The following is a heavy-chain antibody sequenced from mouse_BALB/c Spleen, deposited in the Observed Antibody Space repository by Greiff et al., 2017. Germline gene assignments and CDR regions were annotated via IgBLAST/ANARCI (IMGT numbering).Heavy chain of an antibody. CDR3: AREGRRYFDG. J-gene: IGHJ2*01. CDR2: INPSTGYT. D-gene: IGHD2-14*01. Sequence: VQLQQSGAELAKPGASVKMSCKASGYTFTSYWMHWVKQRPGQGLEWIGYINPSTGYTEYTQKFKDKATLTADKSSSTAYMQLSSLTSEDSAVYYCAREGRRYFDGWGQGTTHTVSS. V-gene: IGHV1-7*01. CDR1: GYTFTSYW.